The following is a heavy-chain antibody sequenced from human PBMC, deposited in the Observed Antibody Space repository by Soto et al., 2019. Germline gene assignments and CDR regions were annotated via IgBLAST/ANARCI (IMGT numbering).Heavy chain of an antibody. CDR2: INQDGSEK. Sequence: EVQLVESGGGLVQRGGSLRLSCTDSGFTFSMNWMSWVRQAPGKGLEWVANINQDGSEKYYVDSVKGRFTISRDNAKNSLDLQMNSLTAEDTAVYYCARGADWGQGTLFTVSS. V-gene: IGHV3-7*01. CDR1: GFTFSMNW. CDR3: ARGAD. J-gene: IGHJ1*01.